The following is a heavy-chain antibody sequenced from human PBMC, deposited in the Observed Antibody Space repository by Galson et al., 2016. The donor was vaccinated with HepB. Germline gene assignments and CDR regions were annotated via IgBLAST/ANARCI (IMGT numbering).Heavy chain of an antibody. J-gene: IGHJ4*02. V-gene: IGHV3-30*04. CDR3: ARDGDYYGSGGYGAATY. CDR1: GFSFSSSA. Sequence: SLRLSCAASGFSFSSSAMHWVRQAPGKGLEWVAVIAYHGSNKYYVAPVTGQFTISRDNSKNTLYLQMNSLRVEDTAMYYRARDGDYYGSGGYGAATYWGQGTPVTVSS. D-gene: IGHD3-10*01. CDR2: IAYHGSNK.